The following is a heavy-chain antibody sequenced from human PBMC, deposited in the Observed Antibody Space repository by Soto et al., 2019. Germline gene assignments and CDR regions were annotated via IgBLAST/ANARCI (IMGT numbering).Heavy chain of an antibody. V-gene: IGHV3-48*01. CDR3: ARDSATSFDP. Sequence: GGSLRLSCAASGFTFNLYDMNWVRQAPGKGLEWVAHISSGSGSIYYADSVKGRFTISRDNIKNSLYLQMNSLRAEDTAVYYCARDSATSFDPWGQGTLVPVSS. J-gene: IGHJ5*02. CDR2: ISSGSGSI. CDR1: GFTFNLYD.